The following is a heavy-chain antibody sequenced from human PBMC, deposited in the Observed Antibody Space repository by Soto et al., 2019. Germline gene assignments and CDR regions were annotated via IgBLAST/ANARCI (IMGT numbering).Heavy chain of an antibody. CDR2: IFHSGST. CDR1: GGSISSNNW. D-gene: IGHD1-26*01. V-gene: IGHV4-4*02. J-gene: IGHJ4*02. CDR3: ARVYSGSYSDS. Sequence: QVQLQESGPGLVKPSGTLSLTCAVSGGSISSNNWWSWVRQPPGKGLEWIGEIFHSGSTHYSPSLKSRVTISVGKSKKYFSLNLTSVTAADTAVYYCARVYSGSYSDSWGQGTLVTVSS.